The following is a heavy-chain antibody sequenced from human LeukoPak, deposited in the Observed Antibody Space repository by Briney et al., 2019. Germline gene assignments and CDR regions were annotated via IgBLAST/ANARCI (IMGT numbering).Heavy chain of an antibody. D-gene: IGHD6-19*01. CDR1: GFTFNDYA. J-gene: IGHJ3*02. CDR2: IRDDGSDT. Sequence: GGSLRLSCAASGFTFNDYAMYWVRQSPGRGLEWVALIRDDGSDTYHADSVKGRFTISRDNSKNTVFLRMNSLRGEYSAIYYCAKSDGHGTGYGFHIWGQGTMVTVSS. V-gene: IGHV3-30*02. CDR3: AKSDGHGTGYGFHI.